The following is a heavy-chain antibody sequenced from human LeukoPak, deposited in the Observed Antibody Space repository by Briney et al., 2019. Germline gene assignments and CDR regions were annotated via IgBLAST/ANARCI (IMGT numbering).Heavy chain of an antibody. CDR1: GYTFTGYY. CDR3: ARVDLLGFGELQFDY. CDR2: INPNSGGT. D-gene: IGHD3-10*01. V-gene: IGHV1-2*02. Sequence: ASVKVSCKASGYTFTGYYMHWVRQAPGQGLEWMGWINPNSGGTNYAQKFQGRVTMTRDTSISTAYMELSRLRSDDTAVYYCARVDLLGFGELQFDYWGQGTLVTVSS. J-gene: IGHJ4*02.